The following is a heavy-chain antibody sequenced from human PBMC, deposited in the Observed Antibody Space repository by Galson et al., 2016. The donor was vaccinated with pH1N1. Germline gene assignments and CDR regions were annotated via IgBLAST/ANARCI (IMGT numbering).Heavy chain of an antibody. Sequence: SLRLSCAASGFTFDDYGMRWVRQGPGKGLEWISGISWNGATTGYADSVRGRFTISRDNAKNSLYLQMNSLRAEDTALYYRARASELGSYFDYWGQGTLVTVSS. V-gene: IGHV3-20*04. J-gene: IGHJ4*02. CDR1: GFTFDDYG. D-gene: IGHD7-27*01. CDR2: ISWNGATT. CDR3: ARASELGSYFDY.